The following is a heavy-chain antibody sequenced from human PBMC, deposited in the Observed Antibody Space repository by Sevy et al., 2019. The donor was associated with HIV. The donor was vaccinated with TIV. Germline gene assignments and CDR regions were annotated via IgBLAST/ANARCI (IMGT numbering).Heavy chain of an antibody. CDR2: IRSKANSYAT. J-gene: IGHJ4*02. D-gene: IGHD5-12*01. CDR1: GFTFSGSA. V-gene: IGHV3-73*01. Sequence: GGSLRLSCAASGFTFSGSAMHWVRQASGKGLEWVGRIRSKANSYATAYAASVRGRFTISRDDSKNTAYLQMNSLKTEDTAVYYCMIVDTLNHLGFDYWGQGTLVTVSS. CDR3: MIVDTLNHLGFDY.